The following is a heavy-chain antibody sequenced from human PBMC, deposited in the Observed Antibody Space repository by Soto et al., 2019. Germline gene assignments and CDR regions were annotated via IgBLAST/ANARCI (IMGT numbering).Heavy chain of an antibody. D-gene: IGHD6-6*01. V-gene: IGHV3-53*01. CDR3: ARGMAARGGSFDY. CDR2: IYSGGNT. Sequence: GGSLRLSCAASGFTVSDTYMNWVRQAPGKELEWVSVIYSGGNTYHADSVRGRFTISRDNSKDTVYLQMNSLRAEDTAVYFCARGMAARGGSFDYWGQGTLVTVSS. CDR1: GFTVSDTY. J-gene: IGHJ4*02.